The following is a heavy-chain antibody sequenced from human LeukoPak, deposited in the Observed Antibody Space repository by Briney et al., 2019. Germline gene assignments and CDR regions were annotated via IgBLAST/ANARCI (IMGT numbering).Heavy chain of an antibody. J-gene: IGHJ4*02. V-gene: IGHV5-51*01. CDR1: GYTFTTYW. CDR2: IYPGDSDT. CDR3: ARNIASSSGWPFNY. D-gene: IGHD6-19*01. Sequence: ESLKISCKGSGYTFTTYWIGWVRQMPGKGLEWMGFIYPGDSDTRYTPSFQGQVTISADKSISTAYLQWGSLKASDTAMYYCARNIASSSGWPFNYWGQGTLVTVSS.